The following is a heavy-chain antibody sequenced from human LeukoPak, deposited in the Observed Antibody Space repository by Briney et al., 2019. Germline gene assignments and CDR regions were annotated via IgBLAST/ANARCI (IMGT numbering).Heavy chain of an antibody. J-gene: IGHJ4*02. Sequence: GGSLRLSCAASGFTFSSYAMSWVRQAPGKGLEWVSAISGSGGSTYCADSVKGRFTISRDNSKNTLYLQMNSLRAEDTAVYYCAKDNTVVVVVRFDYWGQGTLVTVSS. CDR3: AKDNTVVVVVRFDY. D-gene: IGHD3-22*01. CDR2: ISGSGGST. V-gene: IGHV3-23*01. CDR1: GFTFSSYA.